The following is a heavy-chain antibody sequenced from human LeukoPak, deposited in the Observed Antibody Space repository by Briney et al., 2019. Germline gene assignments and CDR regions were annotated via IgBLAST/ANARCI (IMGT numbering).Heavy chain of an antibody. CDR2: MFPIFVTA. J-gene: IGHJ4*02. CDR1: GGTFSSYS. D-gene: IGHD2-15*01. CDR3: ARDFHGWTHFDY. Sequence: SVNVSRKGSGGTFSSYSFSWVRQAPGQGLEWMGGMFPIFVTANYAQKSQGRVTITAQESTSTAYMERSSRRSEDTAVYYCARDFHGWTHFDYWGQGTLVTVSS. V-gene: IGHV1-69*01.